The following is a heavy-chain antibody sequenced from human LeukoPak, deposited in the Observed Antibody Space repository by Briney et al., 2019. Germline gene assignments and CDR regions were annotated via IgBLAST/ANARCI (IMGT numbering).Heavy chain of an antibody. V-gene: IGHV4-39*01. J-gene: IGHJ4*02. CDR2: IYYSGST. CDR3: ARSYYYDYRQIDY. Sequence: SETLSLTCTVSGDSISTSSYYWGWISQPPGKGLEWLGSIYYSGSTYYNPSLKSRVTISVDTSKNQFSLNLYSVTAADTAVFYCARSYYYDYRQIDYWGQGTLVTVSS. CDR1: GDSISTSSYY. D-gene: IGHD3-22*01.